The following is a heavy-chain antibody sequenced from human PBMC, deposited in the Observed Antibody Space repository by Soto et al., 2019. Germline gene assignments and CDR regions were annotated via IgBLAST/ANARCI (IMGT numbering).Heavy chain of an antibody. CDR1: GGSFGGYY. Sequence: SETLSLTCAVYGGSFGGYYWSWIRQPPGKGLEWIGEINHSGSTNYNPSLKSRVTISVDTSKNQFSLKLSSVTAADTAVYYCARGNRGVPAAMRYYYYYYMDVWGKGTTVTVSS. CDR2: INHSGST. J-gene: IGHJ6*03. V-gene: IGHV4-34*01. CDR3: ARGNRGVPAAMRYYYYYYMDV. D-gene: IGHD2-2*01.